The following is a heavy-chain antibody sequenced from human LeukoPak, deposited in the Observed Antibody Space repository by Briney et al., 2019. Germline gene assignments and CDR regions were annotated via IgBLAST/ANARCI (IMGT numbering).Heavy chain of an antibody. J-gene: IGHJ4*02. V-gene: IGHV3-21*01. D-gene: IGHD3-10*01. CDR3: ARVIWFRESDY. Sequence: GGSLRLSCAASGFTFSSYGMNWVRQAPGKGLEWVSSISSSSSYIYYADSVKGRFTISRDNAKNSLYLQMNSLRAEDTAVYYCARVIWFRESDYWGQGTLVTVSS. CDR1: GFTFSSYG. CDR2: ISSSSSYI.